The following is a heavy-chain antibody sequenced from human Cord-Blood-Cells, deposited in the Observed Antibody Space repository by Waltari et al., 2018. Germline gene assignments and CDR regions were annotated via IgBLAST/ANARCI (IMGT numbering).Heavy chain of an antibody. J-gene: IGHJ3*02. CDR2: IIPIFGTA. CDR1: GGTFSSYA. D-gene: IGHD3-22*01. V-gene: IGHV1-69*01. Sequence: QVQLVQSGAEVKKPGSSVKVSCKASGGTFSSYAISWVRQATGQGLEWMGGIIPIFGTANYAQKFQGRVTITADESTSTAYMELSSLRSEDTAVYYCARDRNDSSGYYYDAFDIWGQGTMVTVSS. CDR3: ARDRNDSSGYYYDAFDI.